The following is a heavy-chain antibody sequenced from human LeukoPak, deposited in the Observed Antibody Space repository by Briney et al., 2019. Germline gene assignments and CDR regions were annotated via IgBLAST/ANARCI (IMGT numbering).Heavy chain of an antibody. Sequence: PGGSLRLSCAASGFTFSSSAMSWVRQVPGKGLEWVSAISGSGGSTYYADSVKGRFTISRDNSKNTLYLQMNSLRAEDTAVYYCAKDRLRLGELPYTSSDAFDIWGQGTMVTVSS. CDR3: AKDRLRLGELPYTSSDAFDI. J-gene: IGHJ3*02. V-gene: IGHV3-23*01. D-gene: IGHD3-16*01. CDR1: GFTFSSSA. CDR2: ISGSGGST.